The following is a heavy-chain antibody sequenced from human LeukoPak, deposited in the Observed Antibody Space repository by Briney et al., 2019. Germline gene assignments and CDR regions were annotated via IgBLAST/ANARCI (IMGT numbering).Heavy chain of an antibody. D-gene: IGHD5-12*01. J-gene: IGHJ4*02. CDR3: ARVGYSGYDYDY. CDR2: ISGSGDST. CDR1: GFTFSSYA. V-gene: IGHV3-23*01. Sequence: GGSLRLSCEASGFTFSSYAMSGVRQAPGKGLEWVSVISGSGDSTYYADSVEGRCTISRDNSKDALYLQMNSLRAEDTAVYYCARVGYSGYDYDYWGQGTLVTVSS.